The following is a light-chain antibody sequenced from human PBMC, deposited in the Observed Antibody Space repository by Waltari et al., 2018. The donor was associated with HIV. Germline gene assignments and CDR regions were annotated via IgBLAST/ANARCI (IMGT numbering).Light chain of an antibody. CDR2: DVN. V-gene: IGLV2-14*03. Sequence: QSALTQPASVSGSPGQSIAISCTGTSGDIGTYKYVSWYQQHTGKVPKLIIYDVNVRPSGVSARFSGSKSGNTATLTISGLHSDDEADYYCCSYTVNSTGVFGAGTKITV. CDR1: SGDIGTYKY. J-gene: IGLJ1*01. CDR3: CSYTVNSTGV.